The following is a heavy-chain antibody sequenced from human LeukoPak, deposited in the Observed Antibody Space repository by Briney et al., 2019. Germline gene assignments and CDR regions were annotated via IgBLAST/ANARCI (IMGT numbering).Heavy chain of an antibody. J-gene: IGHJ4*02. CDR3: ASRVTYSSIDY. CDR2: ISYDGSNK. V-gene: IGHV3-30-3*01. Sequence: GGSLRLSCAASGFTFSSYAMHWVRQAPGKGLEWVAVISYDGSNKYYADSVKGRFTIPRDNSKNTLYLQMNSLRAEDTAVYYCASRVTYSSIDYWGQGTLVTVSS. D-gene: IGHD6-19*01. CDR1: GFTFSSYA.